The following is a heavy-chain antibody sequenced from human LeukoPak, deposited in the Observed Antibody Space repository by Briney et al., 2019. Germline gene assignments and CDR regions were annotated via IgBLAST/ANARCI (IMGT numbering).Heavy chain of an antibody. V-gene: IGHV3-21*01. CDR2: ISSSSSYI. CDR3: ARDRSNYYGSGTRFDP. Sequence: PGGSLRLSCAASGFTFSSYSMNWVRQAPGKGLEWVSSISSSSSYIYYADSVKGRFTISRDNAKNSLYLQMNSLRAEDTAVYYCARDRSNYYGSGTRFDPWGQGTLVTVSS. J-gene: IGHJ5*02. D-gene: IGHD3-10*01. CDR1: GFTFSSYS.